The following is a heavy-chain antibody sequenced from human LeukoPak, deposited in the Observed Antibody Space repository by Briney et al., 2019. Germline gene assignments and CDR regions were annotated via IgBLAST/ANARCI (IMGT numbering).Heavy chain of an antibody. CDR2: IYYSGST. D-gene: IGHD1-26*01. J-gene: IGHJ3*02. CDR3: ATRNNSGSPQPYAFDI. V-gene: IGHV4-39*07. CDR1: GGSISSSSYY. Sequence: PSETLSLTCTVSGGSISSSSYYWGWIRQPPGKGLEWIGSIYYSGSTYYNPSLKSRVTISVDTSKNQFSLKLSSVTAADTAVYYCATRNNSGSPQPYAFDIWGQGTMVTVSS.